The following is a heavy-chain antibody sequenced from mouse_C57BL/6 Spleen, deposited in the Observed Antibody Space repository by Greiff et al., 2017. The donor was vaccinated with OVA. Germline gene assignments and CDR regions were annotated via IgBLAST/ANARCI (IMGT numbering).Heavy chain of an antibody. J-gene: IGHJ4*01. D-gene: IGHD1-1*01. Sequence: EVQLQQSGPELVKPGASVKIPCKASGYTFTDYTMDWVKQSHGKSLEWIGDINPNNGGTIYNQTFKGKATLTVDKSSSTAYMELRSLTSEDTAVYYCARNGYYGRSYDDWGKGTSVTVSS. CDR3: ARNGYYGRSYDD. V-gene: IGHV1-18*01. CDR2: INPNNGGT. CDR1: GYTFTDYT.